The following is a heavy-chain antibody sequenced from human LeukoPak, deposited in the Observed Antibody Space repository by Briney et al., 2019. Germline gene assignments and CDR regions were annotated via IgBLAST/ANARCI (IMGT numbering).Heavy chain of an antibody. CDR2: ISSSSSTI. CDR1: GFTFSTYS. CDR3: AKDGGSTLPYYFDW. V-gene: IGHV3-48*04. D-gene: IGHD3-10*01. Sequence: GGSLRLSCAASGFTFSTYSMNWVRQAPGKGLEWVSYISSSSSTIHYADSVKGRFTISRDNAKNSLYLEMNSPRADDTAVYYCAKDGGSTLPYYFDWWGQGTLVTVAS. J-gene: IGHJ4*02.